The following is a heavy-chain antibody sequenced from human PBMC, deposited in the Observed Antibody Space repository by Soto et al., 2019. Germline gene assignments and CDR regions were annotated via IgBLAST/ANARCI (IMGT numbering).Heavy chain of an antibody. V-gene: IGHV1-8*01. CDR2: MNPNSGNT. J-gene: IGHJ3*02. CDR1: GYTFTSYD. D-gene: IGHD3-16*02. Sequence: ASVKVSCKASGYTFTSYDINWVRQATGQGLEWMGWMNPNSGNTGYAQKFQGRVTMTRNTSISTAYMELSSLRSEDTAVYYCAIDSDMITFGGVINDAFDIWGQGTMVTVSS. CDR3: AIDSDMITFGGVINDAFDI.